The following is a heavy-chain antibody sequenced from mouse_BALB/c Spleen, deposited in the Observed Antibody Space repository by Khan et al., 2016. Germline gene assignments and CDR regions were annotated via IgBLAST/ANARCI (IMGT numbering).Heavy chain of an antibody. V-gene: IGHV1-9*01. CDR2: ILTGSGSV. CDR3: AKWLLGAMDY. D-gene: IGHD2-3*01. Sequence: QVQLQQSGAELMKPGASVKISCKATGYTFSTHWLEWVKQRPGHGLEWIGEILTGSGSVTYNEKFKDKATFTAETSSNTTSLQLSSLTSEDTAVYYCAKWLLGAMDYWGQGTSVTVSS. CDR1: GYTFSTHW. J-gene: IGHJ4*01.